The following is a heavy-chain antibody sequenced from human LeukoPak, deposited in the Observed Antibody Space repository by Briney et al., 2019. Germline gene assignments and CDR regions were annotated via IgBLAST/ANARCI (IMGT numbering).Heavy chain of an antibody. CDR2: IYPGDSDT. V-gene: IGHV5-51*01. J-gene: IGHJ4*02. D-gene: IGHD2-2*02. CDR1: GYSFTSYW. CDR3: ARIVGDIVVVPAAIYYFDY. Sequence: GESLKISCKGSGYSFTSYWIGWVRQMPGKGLEWMGIIYPGDSDTRYSPSFQGQVTISADKSISTAYLQWSSLKASDTAMYYCARIVGDIVVVPAAIYYFDYWGQGTLVTVSS.